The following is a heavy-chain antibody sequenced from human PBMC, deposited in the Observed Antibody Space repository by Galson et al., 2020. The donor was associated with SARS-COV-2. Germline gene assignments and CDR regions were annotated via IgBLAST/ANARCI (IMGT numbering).Heavy chain of an antibody. Sequence: ETSETLSLTCTVSGGSISSGGYYWSWIRQHQGQGLEWIGYIYYSGSTYYNPSLKSRLTISVDTSKNPFSLKLSSVTAADTALYYWASGAERRSGLFCHCDYWGQRTLVTASS. V-gene: IGHV4-31*03. D-gene: IGHD3-22*01. CDR2: IYYSGST. CDR1: GGSISSGGYY. CDR3: ASGAERRSGLFCHCDY. J-gene: IGHJ4*02.